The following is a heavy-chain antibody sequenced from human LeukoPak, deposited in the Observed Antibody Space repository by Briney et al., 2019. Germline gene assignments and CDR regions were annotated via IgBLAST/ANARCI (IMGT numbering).Heavy chain of an antibody. J-gene: IGHJ4*02. Sequence: SGTLSLTCAVSGDSITSSNWWSWVRQPPGKGLEWIGEIYHSGSTNYNPSLKSRVTISVDKSTNQFSLKLSSVTAADTAVYYCARAPRRGYSYGYFDYWGQGTLVTVSS. D-gene: IGHD5-18*01. CDR3: ARAPRRGYSYGYFDY. V-gene: IGHV4-4*02. CDR2: IYHSGST. CDR1: GDSITSSNW.